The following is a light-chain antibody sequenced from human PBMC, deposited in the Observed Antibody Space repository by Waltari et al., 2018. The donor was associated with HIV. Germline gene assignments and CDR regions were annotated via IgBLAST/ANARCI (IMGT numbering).Light chain of an antibody. CDR3: HQHGDSPPFT. CDR1: QSVGSAY. CDR2: GAS. J-gene: IGKJ3*01. V-gene: IGKV3-20*01. Sequence: EIVLTQSPGTLSLSPGESATLSCRASQSVGSAYLAWYQQNPGRAPSVLSYGASNRAAGIPDRFSGSGSGTDFTLTINRLEPEDFAVYYCHQHGDSPPFTFCPGTKVDIK.